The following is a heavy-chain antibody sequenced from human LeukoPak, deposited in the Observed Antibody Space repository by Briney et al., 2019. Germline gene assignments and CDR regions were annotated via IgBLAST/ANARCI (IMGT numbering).Heavy chain of an antibody. J-gene: IGHJ4*02. CDR3: GSGLYYFAC. V-gene: IGHV4-4*07. CDR2: IYTSGSI. CDR1: GGSIRNYF. D-gene: IGHD6-19*01. Sequence: SETLSLTCSVSGGSIRNYFWSWIRQPAGKGLEWIGRIYTSGSIDYKPSLRSRVTMSVDTSRNQFSLRLSSVTAADTAVFYCGSGLYYFACWGQGTLLTVSS.